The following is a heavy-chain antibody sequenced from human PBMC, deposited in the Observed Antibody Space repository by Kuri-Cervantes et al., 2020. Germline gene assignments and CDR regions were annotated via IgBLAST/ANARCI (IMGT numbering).Heavy chain of an antibody. CDR3: ARDWSTVGGMDV. CDR2: ISSSSSTI. Sequence: GGSLRLSCAASGFTFSAYWMSWVRQAPGKGLEWVSYISSSSSTIYYADSVKGRFTISRDNAKNSLYLQMNSLRDEDTAVYYCARDWSTVGGMDVWGQGTTVTVSS. D-gene: IGHD4-23*01. CDR1: GFTFSAYW. J-gene: IGHJ6*02. V-gene: IGHV3-48*02.